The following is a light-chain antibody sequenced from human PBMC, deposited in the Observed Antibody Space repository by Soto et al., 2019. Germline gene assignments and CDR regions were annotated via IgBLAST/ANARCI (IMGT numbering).Light chain of an antibody. V-gene: IGKV1-5*03. Sequence: DIQMTQSPSTLSASVGDRVTITCRASQSISIWLAWYQQKAGKAPTLLIYKASSLQTGVPSRFSGSGSGTEFTLTISSLQPDDFAIYYCQQYNSWPLTFGGGTKVEIK. J-gene: IGKJ4*01. CDR1: QSISIW. CDR2: KAS. CDR3: QQYNSWPLT.